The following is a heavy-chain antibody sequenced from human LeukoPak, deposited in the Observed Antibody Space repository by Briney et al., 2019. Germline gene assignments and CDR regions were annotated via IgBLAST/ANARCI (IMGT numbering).Heavy chain of an antibody. CDR1: GASINSYY. J-gene: IGHJ6*03. D-gene: IGHD4-17*01. CDR3: ARDTVNQYYYYMDV. V-gene: IGHV4-59*01. Sequence: SETLSLTCTVSGASINSYYWSWIRQPPGKGLEWIGYIYSSGSTNYNPSLKSRVTISVDTSKNQFSLKLTSMTAADTAVYYCARDTVNQYYYYMDVWGKGTTVTVSS. CDR2: IYSSGST.